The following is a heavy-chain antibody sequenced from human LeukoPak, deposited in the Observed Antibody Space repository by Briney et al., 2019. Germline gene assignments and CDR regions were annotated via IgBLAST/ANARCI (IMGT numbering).Heavy chain of an antibody. Sequence: GESLQTSCQGSGSTFTNYWIDWVPQMPGKGLEWMGIVYPGDSDTRYSPSCQGQVSISADKSINTAYLQWGSLKASDTAMYYCARRGFCSGGSCFSAPFDLWGEGTLLTVSS. J-gene: IGHJ4*02. CDR3: ARRGFCSGGSCFSAPFDL. D-gene: IGHD2-15*01. V-gene: IGHV5-51*01. CDR1: GSTFTNYW. CDR2: VYPGDSDT.